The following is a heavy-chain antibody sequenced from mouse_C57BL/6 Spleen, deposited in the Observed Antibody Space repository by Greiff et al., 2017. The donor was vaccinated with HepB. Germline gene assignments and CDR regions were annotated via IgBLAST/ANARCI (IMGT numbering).Heavy chain of an antibody. D-gene: IGHD2-4*01. J-gene: IGHJ3*01. Sequence: EVMLVESGGGLVKPGGSLKLSCAASGFTFSDYGMHWVRQAPEKGLEWVAYISSGSSTIYYADTVKGRFTISRDNAKNTLFLQMTSLRSEDTAMYYCASPLYYDYDGTSFAYWGQGTLVTVSA. CDR2: ISSGSSTI. V-gene: IGHV5-17*01. CDR3: ASPLYYDYDGTSFAY. CDR1: GFTFSDYG.